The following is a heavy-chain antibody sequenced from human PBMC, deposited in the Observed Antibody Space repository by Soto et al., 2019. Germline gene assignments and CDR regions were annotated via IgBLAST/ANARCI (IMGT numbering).Heavy chain of an antibody. CDR2: IYYSGST. CDR3: ARDETNDSSGYYTLDI. CDR1: GGSISSGGYY. D-gene: IGHD3-22*01. V-gene: IGHV4-31*03. J-gene: IGHJ3*02. Sequence: TSETLSLTCTVSGGSISSGGYYWSWIRQHPXKGLEWIGYIYYSGSTYYSPSLKSRVTISVDTSKNQFSLKLSSVTAADTAVYYCARDETNDSSGYYTLDIWGQGTMVTVSS.